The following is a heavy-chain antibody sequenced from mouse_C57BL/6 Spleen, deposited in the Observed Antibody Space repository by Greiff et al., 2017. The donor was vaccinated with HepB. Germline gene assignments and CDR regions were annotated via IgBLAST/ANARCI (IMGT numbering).Heavy chain of an antibody. J-gene: IGHJ2*01. CDR3: AGGYASDRGAYFDY. D-gene: IGHD2-2*01. CDR2: INPNYGTT. CDR1: GYSFTDYN. Sequence: EVKLQQSGPELVKPGASVKISCKASGYSFTDYNMNWVKQSTGKSLEWIGVINPNYGTTSYNQKFKGKATLTVDQSSSTAYMQLNSLTSEDSVVYYGAGGYASDRGAYFDYWGQGTTLTVSS. V-gene: IGHV1-39*01.